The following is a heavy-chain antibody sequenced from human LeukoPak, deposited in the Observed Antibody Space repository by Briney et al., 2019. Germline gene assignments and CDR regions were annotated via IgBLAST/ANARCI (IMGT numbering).Heavy chain of an antibody. D-gene: IGHD5-24*01. Sequence: GGSLRLSCAASGLTFGSYAMTWVRQAPGKGLEWGSVIYSGGSTYYADSVKGRFTISRDNSKNTLYLQMNSLRAEDTAVYYCARVGLDGMRNGMDVWGQGTTVTVSS. CDR1: GLTFGSYA. CDR3: ARVGLDGMRNGMDV. V-gene: IGHV3-53*01. J-gene: IGHJ6*02. CDR2: IYSGGST.